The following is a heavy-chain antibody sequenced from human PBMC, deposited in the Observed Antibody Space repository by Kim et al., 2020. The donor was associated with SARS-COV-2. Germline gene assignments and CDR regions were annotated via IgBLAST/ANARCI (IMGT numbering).Heavy chain of an antibody. Sequence: YTSGLTNYNPSLQSRVTMSVDMSKNQFSLKLSSVTAADTAVYYCASVLGHWGQGTLVTVSS. CDR3: ASVLGH. CDR2: YTSGLT. J-gene: IGHJ4*02. V-gene: IGHV4-4*07.